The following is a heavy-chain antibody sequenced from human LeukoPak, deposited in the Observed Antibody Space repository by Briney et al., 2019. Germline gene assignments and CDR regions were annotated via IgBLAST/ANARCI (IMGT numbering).Heavy chain of an antibody. Sequence: PSETLSLTCAVCGGSFSGYYWSWIRQPPGKGLEWIGEINHSGSTNYNPSLKSRVTISVDTSKNQFSLKLSSVTAADTAVYYCARARGSYQRYYFDYWGQGTLVTVSS. D-gene: IGHD1-26*01. CDR2: INHSGST. CDR3: ARARGSYQRYYFDY. J-gene: IGHJ4*02. V-gene: IGHV4-34*01. CDR1: GGSFSGYY.